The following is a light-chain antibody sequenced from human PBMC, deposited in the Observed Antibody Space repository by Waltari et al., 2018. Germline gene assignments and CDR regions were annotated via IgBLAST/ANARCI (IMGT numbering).Light chain of an antibody. J-gene: IGKJ1*01. CDR2: DAS. CDR3: QQRSNWWT. V-gene: IGKV3-11*01. CDR1: RSVGTY. Sequence: ETVLTQSPATLSLSPGERATLSCRASRSVGTYLDWYQHRPGQAPRLLIYDASTRATGIPARFSGSGSGTDFTLTITSLDPEDFAVYYCQQRSNWWTFGQGTKVEIK.